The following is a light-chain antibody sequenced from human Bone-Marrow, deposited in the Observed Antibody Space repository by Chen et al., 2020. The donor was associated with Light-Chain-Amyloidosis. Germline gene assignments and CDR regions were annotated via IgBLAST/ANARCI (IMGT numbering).Light chain of an antibody. CDR1: DLPTKY. CDR3: QSADSSGTYEVI. V-gene: IGLV3-25*03. Sequence: SYELTQPPSVSVSPGQTARITCSGDDLPTKYAYWYQQKPGQAPVLVIHRNTERPSGISERLSGSSSGTRATLAISGVQADDEADYHCQSADSSGTYEVIFGGGTKLSVL. J-gene: IGLJ2*01. CDR2: RNT.